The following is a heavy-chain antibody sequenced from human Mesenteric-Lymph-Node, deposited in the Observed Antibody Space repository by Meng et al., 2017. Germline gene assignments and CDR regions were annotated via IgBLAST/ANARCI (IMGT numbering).Heavy chain of an antibody. V-gene: IGHV1-18*01. D-gene: IGHD3-22*01. J-gene: IGHJ6*02. CDR1: GYTFTSYG. Sequence: ASVKVSCKASGYTFTSYGISWVRQAPGQGLEWMGWISAYDGNTNYAQKLQGRVTMTTDTSTSTAYMELRSLRSDDTAVYYCARDSLYYYDSSGSLGYGMDVWGQGTTVTV. CDR3: ARDSLYYYDSSGSLGYGMDV. CDR2: ISAYDGNT.